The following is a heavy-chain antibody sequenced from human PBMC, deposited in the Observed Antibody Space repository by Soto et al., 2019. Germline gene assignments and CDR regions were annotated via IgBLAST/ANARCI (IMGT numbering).Heavy chain of an antibody. D-gene: IGHD2-2*01. CDR3: TSVVPAAIRIYYYYYGMDV. V-gene: IGHV3-49*03. Sequence: GSLRLSCTASGFTFGDYAMSWFRQAPGKGLEWVGFIRSKAYGGTTEYAASVKGRFTISRDDSKSIAYLQMNSLKTEDTAVYYCTSVVPAAIRIYYYYYGMDVWGQGTTVTVSS. CDR2: IRSKAYGGTT. CDR1: GFTFGDYA. J-gene: IGHJ6*02.